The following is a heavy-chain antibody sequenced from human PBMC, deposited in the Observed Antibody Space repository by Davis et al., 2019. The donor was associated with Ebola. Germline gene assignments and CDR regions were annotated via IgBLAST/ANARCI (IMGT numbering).Heavy chain of an antibody. CDR2: IIPIFGTA. CDR3: ARGLDTAMVPPLHY. Sequence: AASVKVSCKASGYTFTSYAMHWVRQAPGQRLEWMGGIIPIFGTANYAQKFQGRVTITADESTSTAYMELSSLRSEDTAVYYCARGLDTAMVPPLHYWGQGTLVTVSS. D-gene: IGHD5-18*01. CDR1: GYTFTSYA. J-gene: IGHJ4*02. V-gene: IGHV1-69*13.